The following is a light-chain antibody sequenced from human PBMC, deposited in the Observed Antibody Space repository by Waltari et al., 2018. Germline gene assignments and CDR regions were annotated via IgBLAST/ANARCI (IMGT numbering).Light chain of an antibody. CDR3: YSYTSRSTKV. V-gene: IGLV2-14*03. CDR1: SGDVGGYNF. J-gene: IGLJ6*01. CDR2: DVT. Sequence: QSALTQPASVSGSPGQSITISCAGTSGDVGGYNFVSWYQQHPGRAPKLMIFDVTNRPSGVSTRFSGSKSGNTAYLTISGLQAEDEADYYCYSYTSRSTKVFGSGTK.